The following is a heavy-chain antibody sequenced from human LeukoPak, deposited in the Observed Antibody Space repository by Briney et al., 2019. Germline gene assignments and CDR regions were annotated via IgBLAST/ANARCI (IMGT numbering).Heavy chain of an antibody. Sequence: GRSLRLSCTASGFTFGDYGVNWVRQAPGKGLEWVAVIWYDGSNKYYADSVKGRFTISRDNSKNTLYLQMNSLRAEDTAVYYCAREGTKIQLWLRPKYYFDYWGQGTLVTVSS. CDR3: AREGTKIQLWLRPKYYFDY. V-gene: IGHV3-33*01. J-gene: IGHJ4*02. CDR2: IWYDGSNK. D-gene: IGHD5-18*01. CDR1: GFTFGDYG.